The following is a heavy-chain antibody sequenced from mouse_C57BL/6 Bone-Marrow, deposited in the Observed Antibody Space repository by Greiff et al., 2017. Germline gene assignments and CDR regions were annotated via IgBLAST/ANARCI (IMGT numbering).Heavy chain of an antibody. CDR2: IDPENGDT. Sequence: EVQVVESGAELVRPGASVTLSCTASGFNIKDDYMHWVKQRPEQGLEWIGWIDPENGDTEYASKFQGKATITADTSSNTAYLQLSSLTSEDTAVYYCTFYYYGSSSYWYFDVWGTGTTVTGSS. CDR3: TFYYYGSSSYWYFDV. CDR1: GFNIKDDY. V-gene: IGHV14-4*01. D-gene: IGHD1-1*01. J-gene: IGHJ1*03.